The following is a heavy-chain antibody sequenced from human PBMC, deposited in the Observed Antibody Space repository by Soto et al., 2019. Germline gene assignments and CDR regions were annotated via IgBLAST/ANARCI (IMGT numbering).Heavy chain of an antibody. Sequence: QLQLQESGSGLVKPSQTLSLTCAVSGGSISSDGYSWSWIRQPPGKGLEWIGYIYHSGSTYYNPSLKSRVTISVDRSKNQFSLKLNSVTAADTAVYYCARVDFGANSWYDFDYWGQGTLVTVSS. D-gene: IGHD4-17*01. CDR2: IYHSGST. CDR1: GGSISSDGYS. V-gene: IGHV4-30-2*01. J-gene: IGHJ4*02. CDR3: ARVDFGANSWYDFDY.